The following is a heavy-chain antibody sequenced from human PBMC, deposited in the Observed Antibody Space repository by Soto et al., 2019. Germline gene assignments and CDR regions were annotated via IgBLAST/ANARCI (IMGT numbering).Heavy chain of an antibody. CDR1: GGSFNSGGYY. Sequence: SETLSLTCTVSGGSFNSGGYYWSWIRQHPGKGLEWLGYIDHSGYTFYNPSLQSRIILSMDTSKNQFSLKLSSATAADTAVYFCARKQAGFFYGIDYWGQGTLVTVSA. J-gene: IGHJ4*02. CDR3: ARKQAGFFYGIDY. CDR2: IDHSGYT. D-gene: IGHD3-3*01. V-gene: IGHV4-31*03.